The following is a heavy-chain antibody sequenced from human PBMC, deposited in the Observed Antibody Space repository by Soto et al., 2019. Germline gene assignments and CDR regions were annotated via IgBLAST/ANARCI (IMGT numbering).Heavy chain of an antibody. Sequence: EVQLLESGGGLVQPGGSLRLSCVASGFSFSGYAMSWVRQAPGKGLVWVSSITGTGVSIYYADSVRGRFTISRDNSKYTLYLQMNRLRAQDEAMYYCAKDSVPYSSCYVLYHWGRGALVTLSS. D-gene: IGHD6-6*01. CDR1: GFSFSGYA. V-gene: IGHV3-23*01. CDR2: ITGTGVSI. CDR3: AKDSVPYSSCYVLYH. J-gene: IGHJ5*02.